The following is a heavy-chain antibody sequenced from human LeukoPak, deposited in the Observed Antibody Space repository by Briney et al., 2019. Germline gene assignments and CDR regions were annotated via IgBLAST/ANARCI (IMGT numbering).Heavy chain of an antibody. D-gene: IGHD1-14*01. J-gene: IGHJ4*02. CDR2: INHSGST. Sequence: SETLSLTCAVYGGSFSGYYWSWIRQPPGKGLEWIGAINHSGSTNYNPSLKSRVTISVDTSKNQFSLKLSSVTAADTAVYYCARGRKPIFDYWGQGTLVTVSS. V-gene: IGHV4-34*01. CDR1: GGSFSGYY. CDR3: ARGRKPIFDY.